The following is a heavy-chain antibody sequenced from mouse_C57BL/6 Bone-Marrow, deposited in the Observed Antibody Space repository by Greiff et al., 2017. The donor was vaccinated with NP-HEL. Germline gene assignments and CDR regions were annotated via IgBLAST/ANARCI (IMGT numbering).Heavy chain of an antibody. J-gene: IGHJ4*01. Sequence: EVMLVESGGGLVKPGGSLKLSCAASGFTFSSYAMSWVRQTPEKRLEWVATISDGGSYTYYPDNVKGRFTISRDNAKNNLYLQMSHLKSEDTAMYYCARDLAGGYAMDYWGQGTSVTVSS. CDR2: ISDGGSYT. V-gene: IGHV5-4*01. CDR1: GFTFSSYA. CDR3: ARDLAGGYAMDY. D-gene: IGHD6-1*01.